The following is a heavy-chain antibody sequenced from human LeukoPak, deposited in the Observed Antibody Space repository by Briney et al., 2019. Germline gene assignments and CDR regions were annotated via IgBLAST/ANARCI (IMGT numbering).Heavy chain of an antibody. CDR2: IYTSGST. CDR1: GGSISSYY. CDR3: ARDRGDDLYYYYYMDV. D-gene: IGHD3-16*01. Sequence: PSETLSLTCTVSGGSISSYYWSWIRQPAGKGLEWIGRIYTSGSTNYNPSLKSRVTVSVDTSKNQFSLKLSSVTAADTAVYYCARDRGDDLYYYYYMDVWGKGTTVTVSS. J-gene: IGHJ6*03. V-gene: IGHV4-4*07.